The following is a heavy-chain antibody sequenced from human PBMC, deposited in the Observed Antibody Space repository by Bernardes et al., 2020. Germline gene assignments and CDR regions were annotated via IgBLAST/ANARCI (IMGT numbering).Heavy chain of an antibody. V-gene: IGHV3-23*01. Sequence: SLRLSCAASGFTFSSYAMSWVRQAPGKGLEWVSSISGSGGTTYYADSVKGRFTISRDNSKNTLYLQMNNLRAEDTAVYYCAKDWQYDSSGYYFSGGEYYFDYWGQGTLVTVSS. J-gene: IGHJ4*02. CDR2: ISGSGGTT. CDR3: AKDWQYDSSGYYFSGGEYYFDY. D-gene: IGHD3-22*01. CDR1: GFTFSSYA.